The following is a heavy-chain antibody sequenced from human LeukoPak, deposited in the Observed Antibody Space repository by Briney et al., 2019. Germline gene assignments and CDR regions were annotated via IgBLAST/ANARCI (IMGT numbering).Heavy chain of an antibody. J-gene: IGHJ5*02. CDR3: ARPTRNGGSGWPLFDP. Sequence: SETLSLTCTVSGGSISSSRYYWGWIRQPPGKGLEWIGSIYYSGSTYYNPSLKSRVTISVDTSKNQFSLKLSSVTAADTAVYYCARPTRNGGSGWPLFDPWGQGTLVTVSS. CDR2: IYYSGST. V-gene: IGHV4-39*01. CDR1: GGSISSSRYY. D-gene: IGHD6-19*01.